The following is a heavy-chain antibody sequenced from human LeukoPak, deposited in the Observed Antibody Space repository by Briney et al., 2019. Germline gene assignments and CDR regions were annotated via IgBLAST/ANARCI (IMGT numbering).Heavy chain of an antibody. Sequence: PSETLSLTCTVSGGSISSYYWSWIRQPAGKGLEWIGRIYSSGRTNYNSSLESRVTISVDKSKNQLSLKLSSVTAADTAVYYCARDGWTRSGYYYYYMDVWGEGTTVTVS. J-gene: IGHJ6*03. CDR3: ARDGWTRSGYYYYYMDV. V-gene: IGHV4-4*07. CDR1: GGSISSYY. D-gene: IGHD3/OR15-3a*01. CDR2: IYSSGRT.